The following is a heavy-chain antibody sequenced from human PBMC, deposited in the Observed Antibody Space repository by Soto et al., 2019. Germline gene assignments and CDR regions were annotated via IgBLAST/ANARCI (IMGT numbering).Heavy chain of an antibody. J-gene: IGHJ3*02. D-gene: IGHD6-13*01. CDR3: ARHRSSSADDAFDI. CDR2: IYYSGST. V-gene: IGHV4-59*08. Sequence: SETLSLTCTVSGGSISSYYWSWIRQPPGKGLEWIGYIYYSGSTNYNPSIKSRVTISVDTSKNQFSLKLSSVTAADTAVYYCARHRSSSADDAFDIWGQGTMVTVSS. CDR1: GGSISSYY.